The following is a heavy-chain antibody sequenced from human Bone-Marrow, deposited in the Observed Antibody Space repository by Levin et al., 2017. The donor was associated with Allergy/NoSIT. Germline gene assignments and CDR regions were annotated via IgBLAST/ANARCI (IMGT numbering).Heavy chain of an antibody. Sequence: GESLKISCSASGFTFSSYAMNWVRQAPGKGLEYVSVITSNGGTTYYADSVKGRFTISRDNSKNTLYLQMSSLRVEDTAVYYCVPTEGNWGQGTLVTVSS. V-gene: IGHV3-64D*06. CDR3: VPTEGN. CDR2: ITSNGGTT. CDR1: GFTFSSYA. J-gene: IGHJ4*02. D-gene: IGHD1-26*01.